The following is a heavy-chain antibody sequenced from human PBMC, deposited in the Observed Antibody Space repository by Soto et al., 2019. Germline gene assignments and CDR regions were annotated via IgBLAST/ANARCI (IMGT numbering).Heavy chain of an antibody. Sequence: ASVKVSCKASGGSFKNYAITWVRQAPGQGLEWVGGIIPIFGTANYAQGFQGRLTITADESTSSAYMELSSLRSEDTAVYYCTFAPNWTYQLTRYWGRGTLVTVSS. CDR1: GGSFKNYA. V-gene: IGHV1-69*13. D-gene: IGHD2-2*01. CDR2: IIPIFGTA. J-gene: IGHJ4*02. CDR3: TFAPNWTYQLTRY.